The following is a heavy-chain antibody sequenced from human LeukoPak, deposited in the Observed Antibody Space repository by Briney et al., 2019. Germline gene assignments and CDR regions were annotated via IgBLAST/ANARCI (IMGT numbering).Heavy chain of an antibody. CDR3: ARGKGYSGSYYFDY. J-gene: IGHJ4*02. Sequence: GGSLRLSCAASGFTFSSYAMHWVRQAPGKGLEYASAISSNGGSTYYANSVKGRFTISRDNSKNTLYLQMGSLRAEDMAVYYCARGKGYSGSYYFDYWGQGTLVTVSS. V-gene: IGHV3-64*01. CDR1: GFTFSSYA. D-gene: IGHD1-26*01. CDR2: ISSNGGST.